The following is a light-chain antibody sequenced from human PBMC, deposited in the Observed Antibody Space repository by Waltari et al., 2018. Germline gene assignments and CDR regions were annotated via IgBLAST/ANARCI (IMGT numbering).Light chain of an antibody. J-gene: IGKJ5*01. CDR2: WAF. Sequence: DIVMTQSPDSLAVSLGERATIHCRSSQSILRTSNNNNYLAWYQQKPGQPPRLLIYWAFTRAFVVPARFSGSASGTDFTLTISSLQAEDVAIYYCQQYHSAPITFGQGTRLEIK. CDR3: QQYHSAPIT. V-gene: IGKV4-1*01. CDR1: QSILRTSNNNNY.